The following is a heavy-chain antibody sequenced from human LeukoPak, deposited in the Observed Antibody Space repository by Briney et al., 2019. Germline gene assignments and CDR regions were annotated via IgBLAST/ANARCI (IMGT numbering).Heavy chain of an antibody. V-gene: IGHV5-51*01. CDR1: GYSFTSYW. D-gene: IGHD3-3*01. CDR2: IYPGDSDT. CDR3: ASRIGSGSRNFDY. Sequence: GESLKISCKGSGYSFTSYWIGWVSQMPGKGLEWMGIIYPGDSDTTYSPSFQGQVTISADKSISTAFLQWSSLKASDTAMYYCASRIGSGSRNFDYWGQGTLVTVSS. J-gene: IGHJ4*02.